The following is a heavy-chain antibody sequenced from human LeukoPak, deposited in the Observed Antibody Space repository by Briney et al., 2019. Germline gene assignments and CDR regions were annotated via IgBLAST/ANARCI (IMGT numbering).Heavy chain of an antibody. Sequence: GGSLRLSCAASGFTFSSYRINWVRQAPGKGLEWVSYISSSSSTIYYADSVKGRFTISRDNAKNSLYLQINSLRDEDTAVYYCARGDGITMVRRQIGNNWFDPWGQGTLVTVSS. V-gene: IGHV3-48*02. D-gene: IGHD3-10*01. CDR1: GFTFSSYR. CDR3: ARGDGITMVRRQIGNNWFDP. J-gene: IGHJ5*02. CDR2: ISSSSSTI.